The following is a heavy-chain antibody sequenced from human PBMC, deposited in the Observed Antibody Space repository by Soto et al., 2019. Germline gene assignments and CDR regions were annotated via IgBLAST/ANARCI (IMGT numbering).Heavy chain of an antibody. V-gene: IGHV4-31*03. CDR1: GGSISSGGYY. Sequence: TLSLTCTVSGGSISSGGYYWSWIRQHPGKGLEWIGYIYYSGSTYYNPSLKSRVTISVDTSKNQFSLKLSSVTAADTAVYYCARGIESDAFDIWGQGTMVTVSS. CDR2: IYYSGST. CDR3: ARGIESDAFDI. J-gene: IGHJ3*02.